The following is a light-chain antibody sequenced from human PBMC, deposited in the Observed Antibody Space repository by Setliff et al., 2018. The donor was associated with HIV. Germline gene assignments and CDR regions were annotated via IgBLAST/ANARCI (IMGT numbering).Light chain of an antibody. CDR1: SSDVGGYSY. CDR3: SSYASTNTLP. V-gene: IGLV2-14*01. J-gene: IGLJ1*01. Sequence: QSALTQPASVSGSPGQSITISCTGTSSDVGGYSYVSWYQQHPGKAPKLIIYEVRNRLSGVSNRFSGSKSGNTASLTISGLQAEDEADYYCSSYASTNTLPFGTGTKVTVL. CDR2: EVR.